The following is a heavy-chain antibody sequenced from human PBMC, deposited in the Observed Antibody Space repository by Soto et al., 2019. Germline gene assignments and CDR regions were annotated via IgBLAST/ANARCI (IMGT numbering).Heavy chain of an antibody. CDR2: IIPSCGTA. J-gene: IGHJ5*02. V-gene: IGHV1-69*13. CDR1: RCTFSSYA. Sequence: GASENVSCKDSRCTFSSYAISLVRQAPGQGLEWMGWIIPSCGTANYAQKFQGRATIVADETTRTAYMELSSLRADDTAVYYCARSRSYYNWFDPWGQGTLVTVSS. CDR3: ARSRSYYNWFDP. D-gene: IGHD2-15*01.